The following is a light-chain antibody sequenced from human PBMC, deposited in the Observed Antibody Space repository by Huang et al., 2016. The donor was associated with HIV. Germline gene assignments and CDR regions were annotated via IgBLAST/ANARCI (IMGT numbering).Light chain of an antibody. J-gene: IGKJ4*01. CDR2: DAA. Sequence: DIQMTQSPSSLSASVGDRVTITCQASQDIRNYLNWYQQKPGKAPKLLIYDAANLETGVPSRFSGSGSGTDFTFTISSLQPEDIATYYCQQYDNLPLTVGGGTKVEIK. V-gene: IGKV1-33*01. CDR3: QQYDNLPLT. CDR1: QDIRNY.